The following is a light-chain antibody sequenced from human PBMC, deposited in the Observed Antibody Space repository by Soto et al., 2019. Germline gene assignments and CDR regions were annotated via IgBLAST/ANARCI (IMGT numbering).Light chain of an antibody. V-gene: IGLV2-14*01. CDR3: ISYTGSSTSYV. J-gene: IGLJ1*01. CDR2: GVS. Sequence: QSVLTQPASVSGSPGQSITISCSGTRSDIGSYNYVAWYQQFPGKTPKILIYGVSNRPSGVSSRFSGSKSGNTASLTISGLHADEEADYYCISYTGSSTSYVFGSGTKVTVL. CDR1: RSDIGSYNY.